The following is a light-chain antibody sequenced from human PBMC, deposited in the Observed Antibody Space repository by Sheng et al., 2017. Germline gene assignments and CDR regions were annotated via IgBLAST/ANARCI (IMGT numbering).Light chain of an antibody. J-gene: IGLJ1*01. Sequence: SYVLTQPPSVSVSPGQTARITCSGDAFPKKYAYWYQQKSGQAPVLLIFEDNKRPSGIPERFSGSSSGTMATLTISGAQLEDEADYYCSSPDISANHRVFGTGTQVTVL. CDR2: EDN. CDR3: SSPDISANHRV. V-gene: IGLV3-10*01. CDR1: AFPKKY.